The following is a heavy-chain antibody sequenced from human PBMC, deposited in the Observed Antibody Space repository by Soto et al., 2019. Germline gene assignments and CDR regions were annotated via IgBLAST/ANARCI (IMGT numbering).Heavy chain of an antibody. D-gene: IGHD6-6*01. Sequence: GASVKVSCKASGYTFTSDYIHWVRQAPGQGLEWMGIINPSGGSTSYAQKFQGRLTMTRDTSTSTVYMEVSSLRSEDTAVYYCARSSLLDYGMDVWGQGTTV. CDR3: ARSSLLDYGMDV. CDR1: GYTFTSDY. V-gene: IGHV1-46*01. CDR2: INPSGGST. J-gene: IGHJ6*02.